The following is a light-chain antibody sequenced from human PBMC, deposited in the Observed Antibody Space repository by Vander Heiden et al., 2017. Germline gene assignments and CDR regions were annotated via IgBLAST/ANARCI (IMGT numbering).Light chain of an antibody. CDR2: WQC. CDR1: QRVLYRSNNKDY. CDR3: QQYYSTPFT. J-gene: IGKJ3*01. Sequence: DIVMTQSPASLAVSLGESVTTICMSSQRVLYRSNNKDYVGGYEQKPGRPPKLLICWQCTRESGVPDRFSGSGSGTDFTLTISSLQAEDVAVYYCQQYYSTPFTFGPGTKVDIK. V-gene: IGKV4-1*01.